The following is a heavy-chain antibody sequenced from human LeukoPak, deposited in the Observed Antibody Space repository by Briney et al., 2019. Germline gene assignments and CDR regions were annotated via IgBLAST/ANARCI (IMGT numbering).Heavy chain of an antibody. V-gene: IGHV4-59*01. Sequence: PSETLSFTCTASGGSISSYYWSWIRQPPGKGLEWIGYIYYSGSTNYNPSLKSRVTISVDTSKNQFSLKLSSVTAADTAVYYCARETVPSKMATIRYFDYWGQGTLVTVSS. CDR1: GGSISSYY. D-gene: IGHD5-24*01. CDR2: IYYSGST. J-gene: IGHJ4*02. CDR3: ARETVPSKMATIRYFDY.